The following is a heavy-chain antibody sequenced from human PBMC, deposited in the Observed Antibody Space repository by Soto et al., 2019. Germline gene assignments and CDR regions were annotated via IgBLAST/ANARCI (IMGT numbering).Heavy chain of an antibody. V-gene: IGHV4-59*08. CDR2: IYYSGTT. CDR3: ASWWAIKGYFTY. Sequence: QVQLQESGPGLVKPSETLSLTCTVSGGSITNYYWSWIRQPPGKGLEWIGYIYYSGTTNYNPSLKSRVTIPDDPSKNQSSLKLSSVTAGDTAVYYCASWWAIKGYFTYWGQGSLVTVSS. CDR1: GGSITNYY. J-gene: IGHJ4*02. D-gene: IGHD2-15*01.